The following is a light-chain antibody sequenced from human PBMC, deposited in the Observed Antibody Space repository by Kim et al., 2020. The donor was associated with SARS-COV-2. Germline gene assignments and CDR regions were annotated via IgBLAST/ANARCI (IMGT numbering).Light chain of an antibody. CDR3: QQYGSSTWT. CDR2: GAS. V-gene: IGKV3-20*01. CDR1: QSVTSNS. J-gene: IGKJ1*01. Sequence: SPGDRATHSCRASQSVTSNSLAWYQQKPGQAPRLLICGASTRASGIPDRFTGIGSGTDFTLTISRLEPEDFAVYYCQQYGSSTWTFGHGTKVDIK.